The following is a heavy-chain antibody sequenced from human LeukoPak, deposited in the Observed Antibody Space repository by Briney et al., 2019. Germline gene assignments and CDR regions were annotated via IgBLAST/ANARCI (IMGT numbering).Heavy chain of an antibody. CDR2: INHSGST. V-gene: IGHV4-34*01. CDR1: GGSFSGYY. J-gene: IGHJ4*02. D-gene: IGHD2-2*01. CDR3: ARVISAVPAAPGFDY. Sequence: SETLSLTCAVYGGSFSGYYWSWIRQPPGKGLEWIGEINHSGSTNYNPSLKSRVTISVDTSKNQFSLKLSSVTAADTAVYYCARVISAVPAAPGFDYWGQGTLVTVSS.